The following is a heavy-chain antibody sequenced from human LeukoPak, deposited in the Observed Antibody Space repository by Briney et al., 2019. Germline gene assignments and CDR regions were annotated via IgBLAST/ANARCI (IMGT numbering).Heavy chain of an antibody. CDR1: GYTFTSYY. J-gene: IGHJ5*02. D-gene: IGHD3-10*01. CDR2: INPSGGST. Sequence: ASVKVSCKASGYTFTSYYMHWVRQAPGQGLEWMGIINPSGGSTSYAQKFQGRVTMTRDTSTSTVYMELSSLRSEDTAVYYCARDKVRGVTDNWFDPWGQGTLVTVSS. V-gene: IGHV1-46*01. CDR3: ARDKVRGVTDNWFDP.